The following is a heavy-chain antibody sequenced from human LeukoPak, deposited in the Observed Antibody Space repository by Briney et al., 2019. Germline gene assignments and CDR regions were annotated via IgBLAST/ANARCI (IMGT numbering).Heavy chain of an antibody. D-gene: IGHD3-10*02. Sequence: GGSLRLSCAASGFTFSDYSMNWVRQATGKGLEWVSYISSIGATIYYADSVKGRFTISRDNAKNSLYLQMNSLRAEDTAVYYCAELGITMIGGVWGKGTTVTISS. J-gene: IGHJ6*04. V-gene: IGHV3-48*03. CDR2: ISSIGATI. CDR3: AELGITMIGGV. CDR1: GFTFSDYS.